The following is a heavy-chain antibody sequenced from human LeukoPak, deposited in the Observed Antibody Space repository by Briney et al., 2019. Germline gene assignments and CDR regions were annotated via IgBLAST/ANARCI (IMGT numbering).Heavy chain of an antibody. CDR1: GFTFSSYA. CDR2: ISGSGAGT. CDR3: AKDVPYSSGWAEFDY. Sequence: GGSLRLSCAASGFTFSSYAMSWVRQAPGKGLEWVSAISGSGAGTCYADSVKGRFTISRDNSKNTLYLQMNSLRAEDTAVYYCAKDVPYSSGWAEFDYWGQGTLVTVSS. D-gene: IGHD6-19*01. J-gene: IGHJ4*02. V-gene: IGHV3-23*01.